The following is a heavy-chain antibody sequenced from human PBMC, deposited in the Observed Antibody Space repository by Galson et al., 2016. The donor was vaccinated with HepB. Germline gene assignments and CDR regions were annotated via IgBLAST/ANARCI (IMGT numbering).Heavy chain of an antibody. CDR3: ASAPAATESDY. CDR1: GFTFSGYW. Sequence: SLRICCAASGFTFSGYWMTWVRQAPGKGLEWVANIKQEGSEKNYVDSVRGRFTISRDNAKNLVYLQMNSLRAEDTAMYYCASAPAATESDYWGQGTLVTVSP. D-gene: IGHD6-25*01. V-gene: IGHV3-7*01. CDR2: IKQEGSEK. J-gene: IGHJ4*02.